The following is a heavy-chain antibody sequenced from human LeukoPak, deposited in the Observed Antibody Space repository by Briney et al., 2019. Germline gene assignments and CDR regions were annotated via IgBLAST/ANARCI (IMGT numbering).Heavy chain of an antibody. V-gene: IGHV3-23*01. CDR2: VSGSGGDT. Sequence: GGTLRLSCAASGFTFSSSAMSWVRQAPGKGLEWVSTVSGSGGDTYYADSVKGRFTISRDNPKNTLYLQMNSLRAADTAVYYCAKVGGTWHYYLDYWGQGTLVTVSS. CDR1: GFTFSSSA. D-gene: IGHD6-25*01. CDR3: AKVGGTWHYYLDY. J-gene: IGHJ4*02.